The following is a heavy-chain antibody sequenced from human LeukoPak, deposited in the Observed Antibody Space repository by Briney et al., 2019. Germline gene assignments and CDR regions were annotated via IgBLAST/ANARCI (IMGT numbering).Heavy chain of an antibody. Sequence: PGXSLRLSCAASGFTFSSYWMTWVRQAPGKGLEWEANIRGDGSERFYVGYLKGRFTISRDNAKNSLYLQMNSLRVDDTAVYYCVREGPPQGRPWSGWYPFDFWGQGILVTVSS. D-gene: IGHD3-3*01. V-gene: IGHV3-7*01. J-gene: IGHJ4*02. CDR3: VREGPPQGRPWSGWYPFDF. CDR2: IRGDGSER. CDR1: GFTFSSYW.